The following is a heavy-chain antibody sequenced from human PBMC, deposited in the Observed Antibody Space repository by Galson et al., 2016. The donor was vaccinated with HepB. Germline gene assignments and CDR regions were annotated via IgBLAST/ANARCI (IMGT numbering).Heavy chain of an antibody. V-gene: IGHV3-74*01. Sequence: SLRLSCAVSGISLNNYWMHWVRQVPGKGLVWVARIDHEGRGTSYADSVRGRFTMSRDSAKSTVYLQMDSLRAEDTAVCYCGTVFEYWGQGSRVTVSS. CDR2: IDHEGRGT. CDR3: GTVFEY. CDR1: GISLNNYW. J-gene: IGHJ4*02.